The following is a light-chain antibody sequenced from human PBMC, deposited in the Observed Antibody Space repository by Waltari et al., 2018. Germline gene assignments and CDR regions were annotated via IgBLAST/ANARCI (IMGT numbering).Light chain of an antibody. CDR2: HAS. Sequence: DIVMTQSPATLSVSPGERATLSCRASQSVGTNLVWYQQKPGQAPRLLIFHASIRATGIAARFSGSGSGTEFTLTISSLQSEDLAVYYCQQYTDWQYTFGQGTKLEIK. J-gene: IGKJ2*01. CDR1: QSVGTN. V-gene: IGKV3-15*01. CDR3: QQYTDWQYT.